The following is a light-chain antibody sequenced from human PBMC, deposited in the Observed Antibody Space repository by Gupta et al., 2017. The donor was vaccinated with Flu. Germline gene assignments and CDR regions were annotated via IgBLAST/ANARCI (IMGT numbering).Light chain of an antibody. CDR2: EVS. V-gene: IGLV2-8*01. J-gene: IGLJ2*01. CDR3: SSYAGSFNHVV. Sequence: SGVGGYDYVSWYQHHPGKAPKLVISEVSKRTSGVPDRFSGSKSGNTASLTVSGLQAEDEADYFCSSYAGSFNHVVFGGGTKLTVL. CDR1: SGVGGYDY.